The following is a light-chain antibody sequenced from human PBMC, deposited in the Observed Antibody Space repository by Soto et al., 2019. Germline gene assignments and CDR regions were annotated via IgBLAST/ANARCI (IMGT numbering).Light chain of an antibody. CDR2: KAS. J-gene: IGKJ1*01. CDR1: QSISSW. V-gene: IGKV1-5*03. Sequence: DIQMTQSPSTLSASVGDRVTITCRASQSISSWLAWYQQKAGKAPKVLIYKASSLESGVPSRFSGSGSGTEFTLTISSLQPDDFATYYCQQPRTFGQGTKVDIK. CDR3: QQPRT.